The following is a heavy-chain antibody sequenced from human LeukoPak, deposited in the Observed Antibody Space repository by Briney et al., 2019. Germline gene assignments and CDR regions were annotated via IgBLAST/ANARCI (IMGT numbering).Heavy chain of an antibody. D-gene: IGHD3-10*01. CDR3: ARGPAGVRGVIIFRNWFDP. CDR2: MNPNSGNT. Sequence: SVKVSCKASGYAFTSYDINWVRQATGQGLEWMGWMNPNSGNTGYAQKFQGRVTMTRNTSISTAYMELSSLRSEDTAVYYCARGPAGVRGVIIFRNWFDPWGQGTLVTVSS. J-gene: IGHJ5*02. CDR1: GYAFTSYD. V-gene: IGHV1-8*01.